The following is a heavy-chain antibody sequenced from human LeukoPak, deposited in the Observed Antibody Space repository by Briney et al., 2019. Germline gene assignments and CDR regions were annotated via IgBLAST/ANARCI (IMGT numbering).Heavy chain of an antibody. D-gene: IGHD5-24*01. V-gene: IGHV1-2*02. CDR3: AENGDNSRRVLVY. CDR1: GYTFNNYG. J-gene: IGHJ4*02. CDR2: INPNSGGS. Sequence: ASVKVSCKASGYTFNNYGITWVRQAPGQGLEWMGWINPNSGGSNYAQKLQGRVTMTSDTSINTAYMELSRLISDDTAVYYCAENGDNSRRVLVYWGGGTMATVPS.